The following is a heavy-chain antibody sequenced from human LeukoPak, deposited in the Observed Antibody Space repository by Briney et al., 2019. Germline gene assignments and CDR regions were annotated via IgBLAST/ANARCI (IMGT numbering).Heavy chain of an antibody. Sequence: PSETLSLTCTVSGYSISSGYYGGWIRQPPGKGLEWIGSIYHTGSTYYNPSLKSRVTISVDTSKNQFSLTLSSVTAADMAMYYCARGVTMIGRLRFDPWGQGTLVTVSS. D-gene: IGHD3-22*01. J-gene: IGHJ5*02. CDR2: IYHTGST. CDR3: ARGVTMIGRLRFDP. CDR1: GYSISSGYY. V-gene: IGHV4-38-2*02.